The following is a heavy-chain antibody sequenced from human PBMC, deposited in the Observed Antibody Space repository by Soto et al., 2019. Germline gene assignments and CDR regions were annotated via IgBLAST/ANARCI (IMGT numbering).Heavy chain of an antibody. CDR1: GLTFSNYA. CDR2: ISSGGGTT. Sequence: GGSLRLCCAASGLTFSNYAMSWVRQAPGKGLEWVSSISSGGGTTYYADSVKGRFTISRDNSKSTLSLQMNSLRAEDTAVYYCAKGNDFWNGYYDYWGQGTLVTVSS. CDR3: AKGNDFWNGYYDY. J-gene: IGHJ4*02. D-gene: IGHD3-3*01. V-gene: IGHV3-23*01.